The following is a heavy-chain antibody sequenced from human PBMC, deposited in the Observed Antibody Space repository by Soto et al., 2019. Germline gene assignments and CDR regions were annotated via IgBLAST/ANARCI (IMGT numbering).Heavy chain of an antibody. CDR2: ISAYNGNT. CDR1: GYTFTSYG. CDR3: ARLPDFWSGSHLDY. J-gene: IGHJ4*02. D-gene: IGHD3-3*01. V-gene: IGHV1-18*01. Sequence: VASVKVSCKASGYTFTSYGISWVRQAPGQGLEWMGWISAYNGNTNYAQKLQGRVTMTTDTSTSTAYMELRSLRSDDTAVYYCARLPDFWSGSHLDYWGQGTLVTVSS.